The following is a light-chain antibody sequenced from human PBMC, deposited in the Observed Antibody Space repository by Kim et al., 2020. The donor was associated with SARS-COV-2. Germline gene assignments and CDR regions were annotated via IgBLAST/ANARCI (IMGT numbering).Light chain of an antibody. J-gene: IGLJ3*02. V-gene: IGLV1-44*01. CDR2: GND. Sequence: QRVTISCSGSITNIGSNVVNWYQQLPGTPPKLLIYGNDYRPSGVPDRFSGSKSGTSASLDISGLQSEDEADYYCAAWDDSLDGSVFGGGTKVTVL. CDR1: ITNIGSNV. CDR3: AAWDDSLDGSV.